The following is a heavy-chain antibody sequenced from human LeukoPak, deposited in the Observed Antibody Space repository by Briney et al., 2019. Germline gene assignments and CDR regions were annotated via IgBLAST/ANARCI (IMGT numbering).Heavy chain of an antibody. CDR2: IWYDGSNK. Sequence: PGGSLRLSCAASGFTFSSYAMHWVRQAPGKGLEWVAVIWYDGSNKYYADSVKGRFTISRDNSKNTLYLQMNSLRAEDTAVYYCARDHEDVRGPWYGMDVWGQGTTVTVSS. D-gene: IGHD3-10*01. CDR3: ARDHEDVRGPWYGMDV. CDR1: GFTFSSYA. V-gene: IGHV3-33*08. J-gene: IGHJ6*02.